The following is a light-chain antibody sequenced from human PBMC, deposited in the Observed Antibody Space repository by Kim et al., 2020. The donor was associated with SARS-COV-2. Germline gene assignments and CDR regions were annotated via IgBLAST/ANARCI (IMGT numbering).Light chain of an antibody. Sequence: QSALTQPASVSGSPGQSITISCTGTSSDVGGYNYVSWYQQHPGNAPTLMIYDVSKRPSGVSNRFSGSKSGNTASLTISGLQAEDEADYYCSSYTSSSSVVFGGGTQLTVL. CDR2: DVS. CDR1: SSDVGGYNY. V-gene: IGLV2-14*01. CDR3: SSYTSSSSVV. J-gene: IGLJ2*01.